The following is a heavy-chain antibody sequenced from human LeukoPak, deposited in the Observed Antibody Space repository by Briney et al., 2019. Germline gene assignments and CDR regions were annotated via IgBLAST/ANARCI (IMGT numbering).Heavy chain of an antibody. CDR3: ARGTRGSDSSFDY. Sequence: SETLSLTCTVSGGSISSYYWSWIRQSPGKGLEWIGYIYYSGSTYYSPSLKSRVTTSVDTSKNQFSLKLSSVTAAGTAVYYCARGTRGSDSSFDYWGQGTLVTVSS. J-gene: IGHJ4*02. V-gene: IGHV4-59*12. D-gene: IGHD1-1*01. CDR2: IYYSGST. CDR1: GGSISSYY.